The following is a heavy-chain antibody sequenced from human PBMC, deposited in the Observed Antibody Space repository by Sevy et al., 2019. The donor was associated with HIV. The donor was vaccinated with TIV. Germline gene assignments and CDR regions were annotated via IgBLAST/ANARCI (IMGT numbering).Heavy chain of an antibody. CDR3: ARYPVVVPAATLITPYYYYGMDV. J-gene: IGHJ6*02. CDR1: GFTFSSYA. V-gene: IGHV3-30*04. CDR2: ISYDGSNK. Sequence: GGSLRLSCAASGFTFSSYAMHWVRQAPGKGLEWVAVISYDGSNKYYADSVKGRFTISRNNSKNTLYLQMNSLRAEDTAVDYGARYPVVVPAATLITPYYYYGMDVWGQGTMVTVSS. D-gene: IGHD2-2*01.